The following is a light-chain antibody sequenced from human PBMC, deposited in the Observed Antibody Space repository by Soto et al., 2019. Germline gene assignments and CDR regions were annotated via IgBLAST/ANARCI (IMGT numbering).Light chain of an antibody. J-gene: IGLJ1*01. Sequence: QSVLTQPPSVSGAPGQKVTISCTGSSSNIGAGFGVHWYQQLPGAAPKLLISGNPNRPSGVPDRFSASKSGTSASLAITGLQAEDEADYYCQSYDSSLSGFVFGIGTKLTVL. V-gene: IGLV1-40*01. CDR2: GNP. CDR1: SSNIGAGFG. CDR3: QSYDSSLSGFV.